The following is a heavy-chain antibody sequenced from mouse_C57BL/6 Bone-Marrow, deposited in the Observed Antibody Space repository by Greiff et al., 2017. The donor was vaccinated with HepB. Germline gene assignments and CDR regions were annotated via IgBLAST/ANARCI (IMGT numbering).Heavy chain of an antibody. D-gene: IGHD2-4*01. J-gene: IGHJ3*01. V-gene: IGHV14-4*01. CDR2: IDPENGDT. CDR3: TDYDYDEAY. CDR1: GFNIKDDY. Sequence: EVMLVESGAELVRPGASVKLSCTASGFNIKDDYMHWVKQRPEQGLEWIGWIDPENGDTEYASKFQGKATITADTSSNTAYLQLSSLTSEDAAVYYCTDYDYDEAYWGQGTLVTVSA.